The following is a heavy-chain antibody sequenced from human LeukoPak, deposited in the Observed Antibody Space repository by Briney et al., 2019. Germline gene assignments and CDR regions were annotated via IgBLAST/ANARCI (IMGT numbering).Heavy chain of an antibody. CDR2: IWYDGSNK. V-gene: IGHV3-33*01. Sequence: PGGSLRLSCAASGFTFSSYGMHWVRQAPGKGLEWVAVIWYDGSNKYYADSVKGRFNISRDNSKNTLYLQMNSLRAEDTAVYYCARDTLGEAACDYWGQGTLVTVSS. CDR1: GFTFSSYG. J-gene: IGHJ4*02. D-gene: IGHD3-16*01. CDR3: ARDTLGEAACDY.